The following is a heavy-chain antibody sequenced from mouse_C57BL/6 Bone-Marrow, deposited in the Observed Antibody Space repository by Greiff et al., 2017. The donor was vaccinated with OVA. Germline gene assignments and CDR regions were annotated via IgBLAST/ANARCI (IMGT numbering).Heavy chain of an antibody. V-gene: IGHV1-82*01. CDR1: GYAFSSSW. D-gene: IGHD2-3*01. CDR2: IYPGDGDT. CDR3: APDGYLYAMDY. Sequence: QVQLKESGPELVKPGASVKISCKASGYAFSSSWMNWVKQRPGKGLEWIGRIYPGDGDTNYNGKFKGKATLTADKSSSTAYMQLSSLTSEDSAVYYCAPDGYLYAMDYWGQGTSVTVSS. J-gene: IGHJ4*01.